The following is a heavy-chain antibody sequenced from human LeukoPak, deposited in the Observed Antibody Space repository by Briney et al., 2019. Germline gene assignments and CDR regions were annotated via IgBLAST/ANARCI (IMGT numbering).Heavy chain of an antibody. Sequence: SETLSLTCTVSGGSISSSSHYWGWIRQPPGKGLEWIGTIYYSGNTYYNPSLKSRLTISVDTSKNQFSLKLRSVTAADTALYYCASTSPKYYYESSGYSSLFDNWGQGTLVTVSS. V-gene: IGHV4-39*07. CDR2: IYYSGNT. D-gene: IGHD3-22*01. CDR1: GGSISSSSHY. CDR3: ASTSPKYYYESSGYSSLFDN. J-gene: IGHJ4*02.